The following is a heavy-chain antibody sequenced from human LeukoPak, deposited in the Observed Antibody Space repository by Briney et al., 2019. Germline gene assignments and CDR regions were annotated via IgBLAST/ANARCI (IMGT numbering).Heavy chain of an antibody. CDR3: ARHRFGHLFDY. J-gene: IGHJ4*02. Sequence: SETLSLTCTVSGGSISSYYWSWLRQPPGKGLEWIGYVYHTGHTHYSPSLKSRVTVSLDTSRNQVSLILSSVTAADTAVYYCARHRFGHLFDYWGQGTLVFVSS. CDR2: VYHTGHT. CDR1: GGSISSYY. V-gene: IGHV4-59*01. D-gene: IGHD3-16*01.